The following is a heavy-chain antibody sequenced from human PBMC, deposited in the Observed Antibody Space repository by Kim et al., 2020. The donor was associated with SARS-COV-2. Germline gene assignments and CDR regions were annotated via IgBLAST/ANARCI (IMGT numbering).Heavy chain of an antibody. J-gene: IGHJ4*02. CDR1: GFTFSFYS. CDR2: ISSSSTI. Sequence: GGSLRLSCAASGFTFSFYSMNWVRQAPGKGLEWVSYISSSSTIYYADSVKGRFTISRDNAKNSLYLQMNGLRDEDTAVYYCAREAIVAAGTFDYWGRGTLVTVSS. V-gene: IGHV3-48*02. D-gene: IGHD6-13*01. CDR3: AREAIVAAGTFDY.